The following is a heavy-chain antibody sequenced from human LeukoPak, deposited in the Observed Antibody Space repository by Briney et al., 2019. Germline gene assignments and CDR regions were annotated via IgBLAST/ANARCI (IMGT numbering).Heavy chain of an antibody. Sequence: ASGKVSCKASGSTFTGYYIHWVRQAAGQGLEWMGWIYPYSGDTNYAQNFQGRVTTTRDTSISTAYMELSSLKSDDTAVYYCARDRNSGSSLDIWGQGTMLTVSS. D-gene: IGHD6-6*01. J-gene: IGHJ3*02. CDR1: GSTFTGYY. CDR3: ARDRNSGSSLDI. CDR2: IYPYSGDT. V-gene: IGHV1-2*02.